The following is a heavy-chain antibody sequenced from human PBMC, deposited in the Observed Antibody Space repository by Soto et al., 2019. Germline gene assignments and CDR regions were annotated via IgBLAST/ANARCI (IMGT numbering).Heavy chain of an antibody. Sequence: ASVKVSCKASGYTFTSYGISWVRQAPGQGLEWMGWISAYNGNTNYAQKLQGRVTMTTDTSTSTAYMELRSLRFDDTAVYYCARAGYDFWSGKPADYYYYMDVWGKGTTVTVSS. D-gene: IGHD3-3*01. CDR1: GYTFTSYG. CDR2: ISAYNGNT. V-gene: IGHV1-18*01. CDR3: ARAGYDFWSGKPADYYYYMDV. J-gene: IGHJ6*03.